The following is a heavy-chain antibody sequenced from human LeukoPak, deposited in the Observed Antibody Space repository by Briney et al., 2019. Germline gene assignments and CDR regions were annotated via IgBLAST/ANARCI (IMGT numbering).Heavy chain of an antibody. V-gene: IGHV4-38-2*02. J-gene: IGHJ4*02. CDR1: GYSISSGYY. CDR3: AREVLDFDY. Sequence: SETLSLTCAVSGYSISSGYYWGWIRPPPGKGLEGIGSIYHSGSTYYNPSLKSRDTISVDTSKNQFSLKLSSVTAADTAVYYCAREVLDFDYWGQGTLVTVSS. CDR2: IYHSGST. D-gene: IGHD2-2*03.